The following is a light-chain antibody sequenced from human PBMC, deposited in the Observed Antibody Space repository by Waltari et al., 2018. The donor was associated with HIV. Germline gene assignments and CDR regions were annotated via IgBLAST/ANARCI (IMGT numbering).Light chain of an antibody. Sequence: QSVLTQPPSASATPGQRITISCSGGNSNIESNYVYWYQQLPGTAPKVFIYGNSQRPSGVPDRFSGSKSGTSASLIISGLRSGDEADYYCASWDDSLNAFVFGTGTKVTVL. V-gene: IGLV1-47*01. CDR2: GNS. CDR3: ASWDDSLNAFV. J-gene: IGLJ1*01. CDR1: NSNIESNY.